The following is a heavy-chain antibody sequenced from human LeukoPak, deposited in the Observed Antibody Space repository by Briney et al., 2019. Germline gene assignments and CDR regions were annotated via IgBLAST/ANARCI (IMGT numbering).Heavy chain of an antibody. V-gene: IGHV1-18*01. CDR1: GYTFTSYG. Sequence: ASVKVSCKASGYTFTSYGISWVRQAPGQGLEWMEWISAYNGNTNYAQKLQGRVTMTTDTSTSTAYMELRSLRSDDTAVYYCARDPSDSSGYYYGRGYFDYWGQGTLVTVSS. CDR3: ARDPSDSSGYYYGRGYFDY. D-gene: IGHD3-22*01. J-gene: IGHJ4*02. CDR2: ISAYNGNT.